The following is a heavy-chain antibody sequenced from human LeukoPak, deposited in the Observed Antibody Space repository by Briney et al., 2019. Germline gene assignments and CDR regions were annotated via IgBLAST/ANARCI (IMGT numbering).Heavy chain of an antibody. CDR1: GGSISKYY. Sequence: SETLSLTCTVSGGSISKYYWSWIRQPPGKGLEWIGYIYYNGATNYNPSLKSRVTMSIDTSTNQFSLKLSSVTAADTAVYYCASNPGSGWIDYWGQGTLVTVSS. CDR3: ASNPGSGWIDY. V-gene: IGHV4-59*08. J-gene: IGHJ4*02. CDR2: IYYNGAT. D-gene: IGHD6-19*01.